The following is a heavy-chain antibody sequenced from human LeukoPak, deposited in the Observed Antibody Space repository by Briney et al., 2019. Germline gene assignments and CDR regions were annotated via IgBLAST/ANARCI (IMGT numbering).Heavy chain of an antibody. V-gene: IGHV4-34*01. CDR2: INHSGST. CDR3: ARLHCSSTSCYGPLYYYYGMDV. CDR1: GGSFSGYY. D-gene: IGHD2-2*01. Sequence: PSETLSLTCAVYGGSFSGYYWSWIRQPPGKGLEWIGEINHSGSTNYNPSLKSRVTTSVDTSKNQFSLKLSSVTAADTAVYYCARLHCSSTSCYGPLYYYYGMDVWGKGTTVTVSS. J-gene: IGHJ6*04.